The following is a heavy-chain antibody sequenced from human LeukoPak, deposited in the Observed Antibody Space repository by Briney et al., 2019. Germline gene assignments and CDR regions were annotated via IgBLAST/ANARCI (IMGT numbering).Heavy chain of an antibody. V-gene: IGHV3-30-3*01. CDR1: GFTFSSYA. CDR2: ISYDGSNK. D-gene: IGHD2-2*01. Sequence: PGGSLRVSCAASGFTFSSYAMHWVRQAPGKGLEWVAVISYDGSNKYYADSVKGRFTISRDNSKNTLYLQMNSLRAEDTAVYYCARAPGYCSSTSCYGPFDPWGQGTLVTVSS. CDR3: ARAPGYCSSTSCYGPFDP. J-gene: IGHJ5*02.